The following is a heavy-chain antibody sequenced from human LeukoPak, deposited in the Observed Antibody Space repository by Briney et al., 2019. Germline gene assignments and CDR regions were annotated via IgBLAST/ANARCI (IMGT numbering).Heavy chain of an antibody. V-gene: IGHV1-18*01. CDR3: ASFVSGSYGPYYGMDV. Sequence: ASVKVSCKASGYTFTRYDINWVRQAPGQGLEWMGWISAYNGNTNYAQKLQGRVTMTTDTSTSTAYMELRSLRSDDTAVYYCASFVSGSYGPYYGMDVWGQGTTVTVSS. CDR2: ISAYNGNT. D-gene: IGHD3-10*01. J-gene: IGHJ6*02. CDR1: GYTFTRYD.